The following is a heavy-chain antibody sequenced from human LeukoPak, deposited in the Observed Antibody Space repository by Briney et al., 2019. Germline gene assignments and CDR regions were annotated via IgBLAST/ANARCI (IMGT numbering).Heavy chain of an antibody. Sequence: SQTLFLTCTVSGGSVSSGSDYWTWIRQPAGKGLEWIGHIDTSGNTNYNPSLKSRVTISVDTSKNQFSLKLSSVTAADTAIYFCMRGLLVPAVTRHWYFDLWGRGTLVTVSS. J-gene: IGHJ2*01. CDR1: GGSVSSGSDY. CDR3: MRGLLVPAVTRHWYFDL. D-gene: IGHD2-2*01. V-gene: IGHV4-61*09. CDR2: IDTSGNT.